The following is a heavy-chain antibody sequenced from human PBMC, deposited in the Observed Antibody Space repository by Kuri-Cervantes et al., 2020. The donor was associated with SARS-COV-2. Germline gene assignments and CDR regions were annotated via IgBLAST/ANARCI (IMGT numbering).Heavy chain of an antibody. CDR3: AKALPGVTIFGVVIMSEGENYYYGMDV. Sequence: GESLKISCAASGFTFNTYAMSWVRQAPGKGLEWVSGISGSGGSTYYADSVKGRFTISRDNSKNTLYLQMNSLRAEDTAVYYCAKALPGVTIFGVVIMSEGENYYYGMDVWGQGTTVTVSS. J-gene: IGHJ6*02. CDR2: ISGSGGST. V-gene: IGHV3-23*01. CDR1: GFTFNTYA. D-gene: IGHD3-3*01.